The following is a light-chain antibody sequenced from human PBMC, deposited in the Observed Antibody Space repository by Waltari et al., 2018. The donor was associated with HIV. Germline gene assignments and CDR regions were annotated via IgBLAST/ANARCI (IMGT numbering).Light chain of an antibody. J-gene: IGKJ5*01. Sequence: DIVLTQSPGTLSLSPGERATLSCRASQSVSSTYLAWYQQTPGQAPRLLIYGASSRATGIPDRFSGSGSGTDFTLAISRVEPEDFAAYYCQQYGNSLITFGQGTRLAIK. CDR1: QSVSSTY. CDR2: GAS. CDR3: QQYGNSLIT. V-gene: IGKV3-20*01.